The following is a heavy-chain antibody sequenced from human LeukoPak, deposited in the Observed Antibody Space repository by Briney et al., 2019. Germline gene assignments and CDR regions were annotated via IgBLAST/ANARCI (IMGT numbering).Heavy chain of an antibody. CDR3: AKAPDVRYYYYYYMDV. V-gene: IGHV3-23*01. CDR2: ISGSGGTT. J-gene: IGHJ6*03. CDR1: EFTFSSSG. D-gene: IGHD3-10*02. Sequence: PGRSLRLPCAAPEFTFSSSGMSWVRQAPRKGLEWVSTISGSGGTTYYADSVKGRFTISRDTSKNTLYLQMNSLRAEDTAVYYCAKAPDVRYYYYYYMDVWGKGTTVTISS.